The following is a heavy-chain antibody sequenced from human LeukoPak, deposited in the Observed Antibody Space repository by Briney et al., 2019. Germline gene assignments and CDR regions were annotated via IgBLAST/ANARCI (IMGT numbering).Heavy chain of an antibody. Sequence: SGGSLRLSCAASGFTFSSYAMSWVRQAPGKGLEWVSAISGSGGSTYYADSVKGRFTISRDNSKNTLYLQMNSLRAEDTAVYYCAKAGSDYDFWSGYPRGWFDPWGQGTLVTVSS. D-gene: IGHD3-3*01. CDR2: ISGSGGST. CDR1: GFTFSSYA. CDR3: AKAGSDYDFWSGYPRGWFDP. V-gene: IGHV3-23*01. J-gene: IGHJ5*02.